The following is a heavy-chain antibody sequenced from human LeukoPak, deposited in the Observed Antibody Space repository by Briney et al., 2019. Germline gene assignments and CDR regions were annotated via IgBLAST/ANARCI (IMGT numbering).Heavy chain of an antibody. V-gene: IGHV4-59*08. CDR2: IYYSGST. CDR3: ARRSAGATHFDY. D-gene: IGHD1-26*01. Sequence: PSETLSLTCTVSGGSISSYYWSWIRQPPGKGLEWIAYIYYSGSTNYNPPLKSRVTISVDTSKNQFPLKLSSVTAADTAVYYCARRSAGATHFDYWGQGTLVTVSS. CDR1: GGSISSYY. J-gene: IGHJ4*02.